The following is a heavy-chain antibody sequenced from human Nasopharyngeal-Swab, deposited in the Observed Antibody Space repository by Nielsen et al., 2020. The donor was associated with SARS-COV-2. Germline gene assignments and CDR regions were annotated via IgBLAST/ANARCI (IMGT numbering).Heavy chain of an antibody. V-gene: IGHV4-30-2*01. CDR3: ARKYCNGDCYFDY. Sequence: SETLSLTCAASGGSISSGFYSWSWIRQPPGKVLAWIGYISHSGNTYYNPSLKSRVTISVDRSKNQFSLRLSSVTAADTAVYYCARKYCNGDCYFDYWGQGTLVTVSS. D-gene: IGHD2-21*02. J-gene: IGHJ4*02. CDR1: GGSISSGFYS. CDR2: ISHSGNT.